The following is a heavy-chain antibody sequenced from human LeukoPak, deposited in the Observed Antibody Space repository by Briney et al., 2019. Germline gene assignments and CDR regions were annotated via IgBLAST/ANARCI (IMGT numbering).Heavy chain of an antibody. CDR1: GGSISSGTNF. V-gene: IGHV4-39*01. CDR3: ATGWVAPHAILY. J-gene: IGHJ4*01. D-gene: IGHD2-15*01. CDR2: VYYDGSA. Sequence: SETLSLTCTVSGGSISSGTNFWGWVRQPPGKGLEWIGNVYYDGSAYYNPSLKSRVTISADTSKNQFSLNLSSVTAADTAVFFCATGWVAPHAILYWGQGIPFTVSS.